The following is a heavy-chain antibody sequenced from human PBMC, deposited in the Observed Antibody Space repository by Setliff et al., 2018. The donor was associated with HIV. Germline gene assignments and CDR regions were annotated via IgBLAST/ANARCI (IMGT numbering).Heavy chain of an antibody. J-gene: IGHJ3*02. CDR3: ARLGYSGSLVGAFDI. CDR2: VYHTGST. Sequence: SETLSLTCTVSGYSISSRYYWGWIRQPPGKGLEWIGSVYHTGSTYYNSSLKSRVTISVDTSKNQFSLNLTSVTAADTAVYYCARLGYSGSLVGAFDIWGQGTMVTVSS. D-gene: IGHD1-26*01. V-gene: IGHV4-38-2*02. CDR1: GYSISSRYY.